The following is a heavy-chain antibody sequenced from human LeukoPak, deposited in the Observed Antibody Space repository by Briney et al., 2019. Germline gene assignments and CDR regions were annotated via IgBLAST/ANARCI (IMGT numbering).Heavy chain of an antibody. CDR1: GYTFTSYY. Sequence: ASVKVSCKASGYTFTSYYMHWVRQAPGQGLEWMGIINPSGGSTSYAQKFQGRVTITADKSTSTAYMELSSLRSEDTAVYYCGCEIVVVSSPFDIWGQGTMVTVSS. D-gene: IGHD3-22*01. CDR2: INPSGGST. CDR3: GCEIVVVSSPFDI. V-gene: IGHV1-46*01. J-gene: IGHJ3*02.